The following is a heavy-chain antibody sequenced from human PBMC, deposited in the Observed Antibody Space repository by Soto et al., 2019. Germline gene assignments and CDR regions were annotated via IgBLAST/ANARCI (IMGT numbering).Heavy chain of an antibody. D-gene: IGHD3-10*01. V-gene: IGHV4-31*03. J-gene: IGHJ6*02. Sequence: QVQLQESGPGLVKPSQTLSLTCTVSGGSISSGGYYWSWIRQHPGKGLEWIGYIYYSGSTYYNPSLKSRVTISVDTSKNQFSLKLSSVTPADTAVYYCARDRGSGSYSSLYYYGMDVWGQGTTVTVSS. CDR1: GGSISSGGYY. CDR3: ARDRGSGSYSSLYYYGMDV. CDR2: IYYSGST.